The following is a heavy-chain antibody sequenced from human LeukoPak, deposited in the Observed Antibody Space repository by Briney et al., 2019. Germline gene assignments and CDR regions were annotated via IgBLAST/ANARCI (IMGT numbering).Heavy chain of an antibody. CDR3: ASTFPYCSDDDCAL. Sequence: GGSLRLSCVASGVAFRNSWMSCVRQAPGKGLEWVANIQPDGSFHNDVVSVMGRFTISRDNAKNSLYLQINNLRAEDTAVYYCASTFPYCSDDDCALGGQGTLVTVSS. CDR1: GVAFRNSW. V-gene: IGHV3-7*01. D-gene: IGHD2-15*01. J-gene: IGHJ1*01. CDR2: IQPDGSFH.